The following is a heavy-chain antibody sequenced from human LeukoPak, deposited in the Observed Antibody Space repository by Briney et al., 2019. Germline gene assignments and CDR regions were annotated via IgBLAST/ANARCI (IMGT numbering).Heavy chain of an antibody. J-gene: IGHJ3*02. V-gene: IGHV4-34*01. D-gene: IGHD3-22*01. CDR2: IKHSGST. CDR3: ARNLHSSGYWGAFDI. Sequence: PSETLSLTCAVYGGSFSVYYWSWIRQPPGKGLEWIGEIKHSGSTNYNPSLKSRVTMSVDASKKQFSLKLSSVTAADTAVYYCARNLHSSGYWGAFDIWGQGTVVSVSS. CDR1: GGSFSVYY.